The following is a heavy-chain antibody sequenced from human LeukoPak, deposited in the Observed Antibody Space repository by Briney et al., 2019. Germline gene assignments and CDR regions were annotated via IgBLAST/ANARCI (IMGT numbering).Heavy chain of an antibody. D-gene: IGHD6-6*01. CDR3: ARVSSSSYYYYYYMDV. V-gene: IGHV3-7*01. Sequence: GGSLRLSCAASGFTFSNYWMSWVRQAPGKGLEWVANINQDGSEKNYVDSVKGRSTISRDNAKNSLYLQMNSLRAEDTAVYYCARVSSSSYYYYYYMDVWGKGTTVTVSS. CDR1: GFTFSNYW. J-gene: IGHJ6*03. CDR2: INQDGSEK.